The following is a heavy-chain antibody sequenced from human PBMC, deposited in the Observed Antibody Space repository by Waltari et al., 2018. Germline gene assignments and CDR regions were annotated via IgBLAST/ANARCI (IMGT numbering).Heavy chain of an antibody. CDR2: NIPILGIA. CDR1: GGTFSSYA. V-gene: IGHV1-69*04. CDR3: ARALIVVVIAHAFDI. Sequence: QVQLVQSGAEVKKPGSSVKVSCKASGGTFSSYAISWVRQAPGQGLEWMGGNIPILGIANYAQKFQGRVTITADESTSTAYMELSSLRSEDTAVYYCARALIVVVIAHAFDIWGQGTMVTVSS. D-gene: IGHD2-21*01. J-gene: IGHJ3*02.